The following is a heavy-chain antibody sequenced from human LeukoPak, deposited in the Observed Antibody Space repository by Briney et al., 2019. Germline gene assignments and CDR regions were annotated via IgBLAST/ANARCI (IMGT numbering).Heavy chain of an antibody. CDR2: ISYDGSNK. Sequence: PGGSLRLSCAASGFTFSSYAMHWVRQAPGKGLEWVAVISYDGSNKYYADSVKGRFTISRDNSKNTLYLQMNSLRAEDTAVYYCAREIWNSVYFDYWGQGTLVTVSS. V-gene: IGHV3-30*14. D-gene: IGHD2/OR15-2a*01. J-gene: IGHJ4*02. CDR3: AREIWNSVYFDY. CDR1: GFTFSSYA.